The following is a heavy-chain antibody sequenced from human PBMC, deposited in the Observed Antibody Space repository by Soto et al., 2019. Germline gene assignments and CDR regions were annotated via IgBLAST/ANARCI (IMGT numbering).Heavy chain of an antibody. J-gene: IGHJ3*02. D-gene: IGHD3-16*02. V-gene: IGHV1-69*06. CDR2: IIPIFGTA. Sequence: SVKVSCKASGGTFSSYAISWVRQAPGQGLEWMGGIIPIFGTANYAQKFQGRVTITADTSTSTAYMELSSLRSEDTAVYYCARDIEPKHEAFDIWGQGTMVTVSS. CDR1: GGTFSSYA. CDR3: ARDIEPKHEAFDI.